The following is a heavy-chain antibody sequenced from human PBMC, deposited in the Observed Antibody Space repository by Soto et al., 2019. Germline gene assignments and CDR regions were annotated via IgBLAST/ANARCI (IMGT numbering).Heavy chain of an antibody. V-gene: IGHV1-69*01. CDR2: IIPIFGTA. CDR1: GGTFSSYA. J-gene: IGHJ6*02. Sequence: QVQLVQSGAEVKKPGSSVKVSCQASGGTFSSYAISWVRQAPGQGLEWMGGIIPIFGTANYAQKCQGRVTISADESTSTAYMELSRMRSEDTAVYYFARVPCYWNDWGYYYDGIDGGGQGTTVTVSS. D-gene: IGHD1-1*01. CDR3: ARVPCYWNDWGYYYDGIDG.